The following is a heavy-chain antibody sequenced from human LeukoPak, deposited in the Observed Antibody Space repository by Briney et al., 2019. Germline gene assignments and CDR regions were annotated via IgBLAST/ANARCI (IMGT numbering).Heavy chain of an antibody. CDR1: GFTFSSYG. J-gene: IGHJ4*02. Sequence: GGSLRLSCAASGFTFSSYGMHWVRQARGKGLEWVAVISYDGSNKYYADSVKGRFTISRDNSKNTLYLQMNSLRDEDTAVYYCAKDLLPRWYSSSSFDYWGQGTLVTVSS. CDR2: ISYDGSNK. D-gene: IGHD6-13*01. V-gene: IGHV3-30*18. CDR3: AKDLLPRWYSSSSFDY.